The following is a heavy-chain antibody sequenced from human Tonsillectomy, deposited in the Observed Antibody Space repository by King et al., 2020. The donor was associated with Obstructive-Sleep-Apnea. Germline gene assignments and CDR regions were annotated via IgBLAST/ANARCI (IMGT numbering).Heavy chain of an antibody. J-gene: IGHJ3*02. CDR1: GFTVSSNY. CDR2: IYSGGST. D-gene: IGHD3-10*01. V-gene: IGHV3-66*01. Sequence: VQLVESGGGLVQPGGSLRLSCAASGFTVSSNYMSWVRQAPGRGLEWVSLIYSGGSTYYADSVKGRFTISRDNSQNTLYLQMNSLRAEDTAVYYCARAGGGFGEHSAFDIWGQGTMVTVSS. CDR3: ARAGGGFGEHSAFDI.